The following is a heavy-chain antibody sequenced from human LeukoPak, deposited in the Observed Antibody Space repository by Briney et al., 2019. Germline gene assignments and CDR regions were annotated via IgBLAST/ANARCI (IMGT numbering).Heavy chain of an antibody. CDR2: IYYSGST. V-gene: IGHV4-59*01. Sequence: SQTLSLTCTVYGGSISSYYRSWIRQPPGKGLEWIGYIYYSGSTNYNPSLKSRVTISVDTSKNQLSLKLSSVTAADTAVYYYARTPYSSRWFVWFDPWGQGTLVTVSS. CDR1: GGSISSYY. CDR3: ARTPYSSRWFVWFDP. D-gene: IGHD6-13*01. J-gene: IGHJ5*02.